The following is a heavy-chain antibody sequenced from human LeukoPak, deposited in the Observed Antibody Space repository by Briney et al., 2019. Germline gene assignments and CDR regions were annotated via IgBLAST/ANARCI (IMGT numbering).Heavy chain of an antibody. D-gene: IGHD3-16*01. CDR2: ISAYNGNT. J-gene: IGHJ3*02. V-gene: IGHV1-18*01. CDR1: GYTFTSYG. Sequence: GESLKISCKGSGYTFTSYGISWVRQAPGQGLEWMGWISAYNGNTNYAQKLQGRVTMTTDTSTSTAYMELRSLRSDDTAVYYCARVWGDIMITFVRAFDIWGQGTMVTVSS. CDR3: ARVWGDIMITFVRAFDI.